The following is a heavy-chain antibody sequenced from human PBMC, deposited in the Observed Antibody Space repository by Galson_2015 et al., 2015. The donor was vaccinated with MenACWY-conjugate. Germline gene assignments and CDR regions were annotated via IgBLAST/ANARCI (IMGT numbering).Heavy chain of an antibody. V-gene: IGHV3-30*10. Sequence: SLRLSCAASGFGFSSYTLYWVRQAPGKGLEWVAVVSYDGSSKYYTDSVQGRFTISRDNSKNTVSLQMDSLRPEDSAVYYCVRAEGWLRSAFDIWGQGTMVTVSS. J-gene: IGHJ3*02. CDR2: VSYDGSSK. CDR3: VRAEGWLRSAFDI. D-gene: IGHD5-24*01. CDR1: GFGFSSYT.